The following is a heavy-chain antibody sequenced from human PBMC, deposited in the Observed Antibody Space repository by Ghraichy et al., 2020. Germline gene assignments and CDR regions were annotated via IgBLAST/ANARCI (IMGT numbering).Heavy chain of an antibody. Sequence: GGSLRLSCAASGFTFSSYAMSWVRQAPGKGLEWVSGISGSGGSTYYADSVKGRFTISRDNSKNTLYLQMNSLRAEDTAVYYCAKCRASYYVPYYFDYWGQGTLVTVSS. CDR3: AKCRASYYVPYYFDY. D-gene: IGHD1-26*01. CDR2: ISGSGGST. J-gene: IGHJ4*02. V-gene: IGHV3-23*01. CDR1: GFTFSSYA.